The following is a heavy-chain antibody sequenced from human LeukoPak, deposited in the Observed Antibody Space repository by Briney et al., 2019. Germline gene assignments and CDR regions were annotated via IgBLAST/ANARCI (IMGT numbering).Heavy chain of an antibody. J-gene: IGHJ3*02. D-gene: IGHD6-19*01. CDR3: AREDAGYSSGWCLKHGDAFDI. CDR1: GGSISSYY. Sequence: PSETLSLTCTVSGGSISSYYLSWIRQPPGKGLEWIGYIYYSGSTNYNPSLKSRVTISVDTSKNQFFLKLSSVTAADTAVNYCAREDAGYSSGWCLKHGDAFDIWGQGTMVTVSS. V-gene: IGHV4-59*01. CDR2: IYYSGST.